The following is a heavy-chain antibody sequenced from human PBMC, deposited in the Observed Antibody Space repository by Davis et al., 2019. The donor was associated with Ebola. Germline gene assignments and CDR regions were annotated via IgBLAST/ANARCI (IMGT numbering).Heavy chain of an antibody. CDR1: GASTSTYY. D-gene: IGHD6-19*01. Sequence: MPSEPLSPTWTLPGASTSTYYWSWIRQPPGKGLEWIGYIFYSGGTDHNPSLKSRVTISDDTSQNQFSLRRKFVTTADTAVYYCARVPMVVAGHRVFDYWGQGILVTGSS. CDR2: IFYSGGT. J-gene: IGHJ4*02. V-gene: IGHV4-59*01. CDR3: ARVPMVVAGHRVFDY.